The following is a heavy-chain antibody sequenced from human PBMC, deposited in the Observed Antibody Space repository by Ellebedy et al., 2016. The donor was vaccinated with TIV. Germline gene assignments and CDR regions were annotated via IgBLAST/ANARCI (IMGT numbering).Heavy chain of an antibody. D-gene: IGHD5-18*01. J-gene: IGHJ4*02. Sequence: GESLKISCAASGFTFSNAWMNWVRQAPGNGLEWVGRIKIKTDGGAADYAAPVKGRFTISRDASKNTLYLQMNSLKTEETAVYFCTTVYRYNYDSVWGQGTLVTVSS. CDR1: GFTFSNAW. CDR3: TTVYRYNYDSV. CDR2: IKIKTDGGAA. V-gene: IGHV3-15*01.